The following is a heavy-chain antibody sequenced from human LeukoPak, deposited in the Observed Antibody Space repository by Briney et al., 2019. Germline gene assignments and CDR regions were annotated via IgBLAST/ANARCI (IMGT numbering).Heavy chain of an antibody. CDR2: ISAYNGNT. V-gene: IGHV1-18*01. J-gene: IGHJ5*02. Sequence: ASVKVSCKASGYTSTSYGISWVRQAPGQGLEWMGWISAYNGNTNYAQKLQGRVTMTTDTSTSTAYMELRSLRSDDTAVYYCARARYCSSTSCHMLGPNWFDPWGQGTLVTVSS. CDR1: GYTSTSYG. D-gene: IGHD2-2*02. CDR3: ARARYCSSTSCHMLGPNWFDP.